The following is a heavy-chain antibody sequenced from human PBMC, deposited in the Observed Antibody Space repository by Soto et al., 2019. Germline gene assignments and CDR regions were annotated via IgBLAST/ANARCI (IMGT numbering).Heavy chain of an antibody. CDR3: ARGRILTGYNLEDDAFDI. V-gene: IGHV3-48*03. D-gene: IGHD3-9*01. Sequence: EVQLVESGGGLVQPGGSLRLSCAASGFTFSSYEMNWVRQAPGKGLAWVSYISSSGSTIYYADSVKGRFTISRDNAKNSLYLQMNSLRAEDTAVYYWARGRILTGYNLEDDAFDIWGQGTMVTVSS. CDR1: GFTFSSYE. J-gene: IGHJ3*02. CDR2: ISSSGSTI.